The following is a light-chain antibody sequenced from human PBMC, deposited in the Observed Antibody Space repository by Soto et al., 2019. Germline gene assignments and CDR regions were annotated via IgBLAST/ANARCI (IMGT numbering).Light chain of an antibody. V-gene: IGKV1-5*03. J-gene: IGKJ1*01. CDR1: QSISSW. Sequence: IQMTQSPSTLSASVXDRVTVTCRARQSISSWLAWYQQKRGKAPKLLIYKASSLESGVPSRFSGSGSGTEFTLTISSLQPDDFATYYCQQFNSYPTFGQGTKVDI. CDR3: QQFNSYPT. CDR2: KAS.